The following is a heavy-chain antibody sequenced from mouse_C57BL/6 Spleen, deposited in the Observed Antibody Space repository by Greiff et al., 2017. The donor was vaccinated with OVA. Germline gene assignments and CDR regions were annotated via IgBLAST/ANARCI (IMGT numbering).Heavy chain of an antibody. D-gene: IGHD2-4*01. V-gene: IGHV5-4*03. CDR2: ISDGGSYT. CDR1: GFTFSSYA. CDR3: ARALYDYDGDAMDY. J-gene: IGHJ4*01. Sequence: EVKVEESGGGLVKPGGSLKLSCAASGFTFSSYAMSWVRQTPEKRLEWVATISDGGSYTYYPDNVKGRFTISRDNAKNNLYLQMSHLKSEDTAMYYCARALYDYDGDAMDYWGQGTSVTVSS.